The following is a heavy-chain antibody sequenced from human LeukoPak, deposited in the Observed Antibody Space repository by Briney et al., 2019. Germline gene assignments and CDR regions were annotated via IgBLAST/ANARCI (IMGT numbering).Heavy chain of an antibody. CDR1: GGTFSSYA. J-gene: IGHJ5*02. Sequence: ASVKVSCKASGGTFSSYAISWVRQAPGQGLEWMGGIIPIFGTANYAQKFQGRVTITADESTSTAYMELSSLRSEDTAVYYCARDKKNPLKRITGTTFAYNWFDPWGQGTLVTVSS. CDR3: ARDKKNPLKRITGTTFAYNWFDP. CDR2: IIPIFGTA. V-gene: IGHV1-69*13. D-gene: IGHD1-20*01.